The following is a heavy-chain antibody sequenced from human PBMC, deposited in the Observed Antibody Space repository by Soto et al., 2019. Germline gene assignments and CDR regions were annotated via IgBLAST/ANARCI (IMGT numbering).Heavy chain of an antibody. Sequence: GGSLRLSCAASGFTFSSYAMSWVRQAPGKGLEWVSAISRSGDSTYYADSVKGRFTISRDNSKNTLYLQMNSLRAEDTAVYYCAKKVVGYSGYHHYWGQGTLVTVSS. CDR1: GFTFSSYA. J-gene: IGHJ4*02. CDR2: ISRSGDST. CDR3: AKKVVGYSGYHHY. D-gene: IGHD5-12*01. V-gene: IGHV3-23*01.